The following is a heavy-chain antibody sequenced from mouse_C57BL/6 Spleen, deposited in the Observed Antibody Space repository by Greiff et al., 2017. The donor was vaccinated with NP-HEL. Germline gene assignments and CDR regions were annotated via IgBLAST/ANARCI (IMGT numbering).Heavy chain of an antibody. V-gene: IGHV1-62-2*01. CDR3: ARHEGIYYYGRGYFDY. Sequence: VQLQQSGAELVKPGASVKLSCKASGYTFTEYTIHWVKQRSGQGLEWIGWFYPGSGSIKYNEKFKDKATLTADKSTSTVYMELSRLTSEDSAVYFCARHEGIYYYGRGYFDYWGQGTTLTVSS. CDR1: GYTFTEYT. J-gene: IGHJ2*01. CDR2: FYPGSGSI. D-gene: IGHD1-1*01.